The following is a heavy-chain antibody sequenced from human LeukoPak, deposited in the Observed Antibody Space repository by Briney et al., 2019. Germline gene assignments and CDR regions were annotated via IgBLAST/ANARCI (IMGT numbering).Heavy chain of an antibody. CDR1: GFTFSSYA. J-gene: IGHJ4*02. Sequence: GGSLRLPCAASGFTFSSYAMSWVRQAPGKGLEWVSAISGSGGSTYYADSVNGRFTISRDNSKNTLYLQMNSLRAEDTAVYYCAKGPIVVVISNFDYWGQGTLVTVSS. D-gene: IGHD3-22*01. V-gene: IGHV3-23*01. CDR3: AKGPIVVVISNFDY. CDR2: ISGSGGST.